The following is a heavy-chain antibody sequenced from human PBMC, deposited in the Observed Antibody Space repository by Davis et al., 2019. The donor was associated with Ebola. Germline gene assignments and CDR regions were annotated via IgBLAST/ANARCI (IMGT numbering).Heavy chain of an antibody. CDR1: GFLFSSYA. CDR3: AKDLTSYYGSGDFFDY. V-gene: IGHV3-23*01. D-gene: IGHD3-10*01. J-gene: IGHJ4*02. Sequence: PGGSLRLSCAASGFLFSSYAMSWVRQAPGRGLAWVSCISASGGATFYADSVKGRIVMSRDNSNDTLYLRMNNLRAEDTAIYYCAKDLTSYYGSGDFFDYWGQGILVTVSS. CDR2: ISASGGAT.